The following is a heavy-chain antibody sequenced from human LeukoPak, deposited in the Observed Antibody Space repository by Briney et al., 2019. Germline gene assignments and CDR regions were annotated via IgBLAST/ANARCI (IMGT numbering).Heavy chain of an antibody. Sequence: GGSLRLSCAASGFNFVDYAMHWVRQVPGKGLEWVSGISYNSGTIVYADSVKGRFTISRDNAKNSLYLQMNSLRAEDTAVYYCARDLWFGELELVDYMDVWGKGTTVTISS. CDR3: ARDLWFGELELVDYMDV. D-gene: IGHD3-10*01. CDR1: GFNFVDYA. V-gene: IGHV3-9*01. CDR2: ISYNSGTI. J-gene: IGHJ6*03.